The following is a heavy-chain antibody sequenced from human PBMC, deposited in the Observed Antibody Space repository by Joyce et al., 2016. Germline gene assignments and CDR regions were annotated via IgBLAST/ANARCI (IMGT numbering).Heavy chain of an antibody. CDR1: GGSISSSSYY. V-gene: IGHV4-39*07. J-gene: IGHJ4*02. Sequence: QLQLQESGPGLVKPSETLSLTCTVSGGSISSSSYYWGWIRQPPGKGLEWLGSIYYTGTTYYPPSIKSQVTISVDTSKTQFSLKLCSVTAADTAVYYCVRRGGSGNYYNVWSQGTLVTVSS. CDR3: VRRGGSGNYYNV. CDR2: IYYTGTT. D-gene: IGHD3-10*01.